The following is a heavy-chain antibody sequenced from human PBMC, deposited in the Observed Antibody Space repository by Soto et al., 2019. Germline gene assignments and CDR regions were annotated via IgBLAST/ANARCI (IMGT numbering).Heavy chain of an antibody. J-gene: IGHJ5*02. CDR2: IIPIYGKP. Sequence: QVQLVQSGAEVKKPGSSVKVSCRASGGTLSGLSMNWMRQAPGQGLEWMGGIIPIYGKPSYPQKFQARVIIIADKATSPVYMEMSRLTPASTAVYYFAQDVGSWFDPWGQGTLVTVSS. CDR3: AQDVGSWFDP. V-gene: IGHV1-69*06. CDR1: GGTLSGLS. D-gene: IGHD1-26*01.